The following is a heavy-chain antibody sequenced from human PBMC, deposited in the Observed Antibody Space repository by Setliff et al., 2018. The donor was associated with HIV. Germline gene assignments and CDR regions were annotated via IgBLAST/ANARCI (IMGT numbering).Heavy chain of an antibody. CDR3: ARVANRRGPRGITGTTGYSYYMDV. J-gene: IGHJ6*03. D-gene: IGHD1-7*01. CDR2: VYSSGTT. V-gene: IGHV4-61*09. Sequence: SETLSLTCTVSGGSINSDSYNYYWSWIRQPAGRGLEWIGHVYSSGTTGYKPSLKSRVTISLDASKNQFSLELSSVTAADTAVFFCARVANRRGPRGITGTTGYSYYMDVWGKGTTVTVSS. CDR1: GGSINSDSYNYY.